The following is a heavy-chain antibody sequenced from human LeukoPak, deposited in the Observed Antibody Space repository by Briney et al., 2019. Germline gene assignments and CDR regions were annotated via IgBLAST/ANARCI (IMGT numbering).Heavy chain of an antibody. Sequence: SETLSLTCTVFGASISTHYWSWIRQSPGKGLEWIGYISYRGSTDYNPSLRSRVTLSVDTSTNQISLRPMSVTAADTAVYYCTRDGGVAVTPLDFDFWGQGTLVTVSS. J-gene: IGHJ4*02. CDR1: GASISTHY. CDR2: ISYRGST. CDR3: TRDGGVAVTPLDFDF. D-gene: IGHD6-19*01. V-gene: IGHV4-59*11.